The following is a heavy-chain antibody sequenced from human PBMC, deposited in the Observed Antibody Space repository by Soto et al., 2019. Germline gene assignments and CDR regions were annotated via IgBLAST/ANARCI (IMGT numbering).Heavy chain of an antibody. Sequence: GGSLRLSCAASGFPFSSYGMHWVRQAPGKGLEWVAVISYDGSNKYYADSVKGRFTISRDNSKNTLYLQMNSLRAEDTAVYYCRSYDSSGYYQRAFDIWGQGTMVTVSS. CDR3: RSYDSSGYYQRAFDI. V-gene: IGHV3-30*03. CDR2: ISYDGSNK. J-gene: IGHJ3*02. CDR1: GFPFSSYG. D-gene: IGHD3-22*01.